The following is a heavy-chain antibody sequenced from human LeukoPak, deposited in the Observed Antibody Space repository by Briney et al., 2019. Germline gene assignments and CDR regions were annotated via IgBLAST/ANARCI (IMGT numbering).Heavy chain of an antibody. V-gene: IGHV1-24*01. CDR2: FDPEDGET. Sequence: GASVKVSCKVAGYTLTELSMHWVRQAPGKGLEWMGGFDPEDGETIYAQKFQGRVTMTEDTSTDTAYMELSGLRSEDTAVYYCATSHCSGGSCYSSYYYYMDVWGKGTTVTVSS. J-gene: IGHJ6*03. CDR3: ATSHCSGGSCYSSYYYYMDV. CDR1: GYTLTELS. D-gene: IGHD2-15*01.